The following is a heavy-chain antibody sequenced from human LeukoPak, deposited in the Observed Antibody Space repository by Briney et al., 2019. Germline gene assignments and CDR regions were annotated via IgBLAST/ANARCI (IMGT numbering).Heavy chain of an antibody. J-gene: IGHJ4*02. CDR2: INPYHGKT. CDR3: ARDRIAAAVLDY. V-gene: IGHV1-18*04. D-gene: IGHD6-6*01. CDR1: GYTFTGYY. Sequence: ASVKVSCKASGYTFTGYYMHWVRQAPGQGLEWMGWINPYHGKTKYAQKFQGRVTMTTDTSTNTAHMELRSLTSDDTAVYFCARDRIAAAVLDYWGQGTLVTVSS.